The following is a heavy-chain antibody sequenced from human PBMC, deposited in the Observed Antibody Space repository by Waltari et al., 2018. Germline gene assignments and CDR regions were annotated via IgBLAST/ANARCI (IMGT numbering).Heavy chain of an antibody. D-gene: IGHD6-6*01. Sequence: QVQLQESGPGLVKPSETLSLTCPVSGGSISSHYWSWIRQPPGKGLEWIGYIYYSGSTNYNPSLKSRVTISVDTSKNQFSLKLSSVTAADTAVYYCARDRDSSFGDWGQGTLVTVSS. CDR3: ARDRDSSFGD. CDR2: IYYSGST. CDR1: GGSISSHY. V-gene: IGHV4-59*11. J-gene: IGHJ4*02.